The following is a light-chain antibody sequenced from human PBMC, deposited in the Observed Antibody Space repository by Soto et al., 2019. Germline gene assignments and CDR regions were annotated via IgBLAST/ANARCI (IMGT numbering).Light chain of an antibody. CDR2: TAS. V-gene: IGKV1-12*01. J-gene: IGKJ4*01. Sequence: DIQMTQSPSSVSASVGDRVTITCRASQGISSLLAWYQQKPGKAPNLLIHTASSLQSGVPSRFSGSGSGTDFTLTNSSLQPEDFASYYCQQANSFPLTFGGGTKVEIK. CDR1: QGISSL. CDR3: QQANSFPLT.